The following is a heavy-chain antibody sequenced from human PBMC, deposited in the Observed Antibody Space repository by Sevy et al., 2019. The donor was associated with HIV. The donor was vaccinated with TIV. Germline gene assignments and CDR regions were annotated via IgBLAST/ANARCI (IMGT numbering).Heavy chain of an antibody. V-gene: IGHV4-4*07. CDR3: ARDRGYCTNGVCYLPYFDY. CDR2: IYTSGST. Sequence: SETLSLTCTVSGGSISSYYWSWIRQPAGKGLEWIGRIYTSGSTNYNPSHKSRVTMSVDTSKNQFSLKLSSVTAADTAVYYCARDRGYCTNGVCYLPYFDYWGQGTLVTVSS. CDR1: GGSISSYY. J-gene: IGHJ4*02. D-gene: IGHD2-8*01.